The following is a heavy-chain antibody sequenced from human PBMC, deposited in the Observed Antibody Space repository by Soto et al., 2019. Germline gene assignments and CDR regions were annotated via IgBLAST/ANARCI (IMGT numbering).Heavy chain of an antibody. V-gene: IGHV2-5*02. CDR2: IYWDDDK. Sequence: QITLKESGPTLVKPTQTLTLTCTFSGFSLSTSGVGVGWIRQPPGKALEWLALIYWDDDKRYSPYLKSRLTVTKDTSKNQVVLTMTNMDPVDTATYYCAHRQDSIAAAGIKHYYFDYWGQGTMVTVSS. J-gene: IGHJ4*02. D-gene: IGHD6-13*01. CDR1: GFSLSTSGVG. CDR3: AHRQDSIAAAGIKHYYFDY.